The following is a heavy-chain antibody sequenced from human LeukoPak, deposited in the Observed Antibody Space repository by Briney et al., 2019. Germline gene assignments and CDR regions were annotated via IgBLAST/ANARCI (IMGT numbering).Heavy chain of an antibody. J-gene: IGHJ6*03. CDR2: IIPIFGTA. Sequence: SVKVSCKASGGTFSSYAISWVRQAPGQGLEWMGGIIPIFGTANYAQKFQGRVTITTDESTSTAYMELSSLRSEDTAVCYCARDTVDTAMVTGYYYMDVWGKGTTVTVSS. CDR1: GGTFSSYA. V-gene: IGHV1-69*05. D-gene: IGHD5-18*01. CDR3: ARDTVDTAMVTGYYYMDV.